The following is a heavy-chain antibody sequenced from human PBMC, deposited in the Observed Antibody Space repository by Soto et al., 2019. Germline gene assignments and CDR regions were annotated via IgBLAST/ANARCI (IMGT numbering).Heavy chain of an antibody. CDR3: ARDGVDVSRTTVRHGALDI. Sequence: QVQLVQSGAEVKKPGSSVKVSCKASGGSFSTYGISWVRQAPGQGLEWMGGFIPVFTTAKYAQKFQDRVSITADESTYTAYMELSSLRSEDTAVYFCARDGVDVSRTTVRHGALDIWGQGTVVTVSS. J-gene: IGHJ3*02. D-gene: IGHD4-17*01. V-gene: IGHV1-69*01. CDR2: FIPVFTTA. CDR1: GGSFSTYG.